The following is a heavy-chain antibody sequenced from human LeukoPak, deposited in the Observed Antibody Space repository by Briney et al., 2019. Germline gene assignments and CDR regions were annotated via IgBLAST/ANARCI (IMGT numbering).Heavy chain of an antibody. D-gene: IGHD3-22*01. CDR3: ARATYYYDSSGYPLPFPFFDY. V-gene: IGHV4-34*01. Sequence: SETLSLTCAVYGGSFSGYYWGWIRQPPGKGLEWIGSIYDSGSTYYNPSLKSRVTISVDTSKNQFSLKLNSVTAADTAVYYCARATYYYDSSGYPLPFPFFDYWGQGTLVTVSS. CDR2: IYDSGST. CDR1: GGSFSGYY. J-gene: IGHJ4*02.